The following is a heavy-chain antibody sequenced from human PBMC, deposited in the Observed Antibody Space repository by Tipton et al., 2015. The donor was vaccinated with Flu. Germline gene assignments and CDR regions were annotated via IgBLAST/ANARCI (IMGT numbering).Heavy chain of an antibody. J-gene: IGHJ5*02. D-gene: IGHD3-16*01. CDR2: TNQDGSEE. CDR3: ARFAGGP. CDR1: GVPFSEFW. Sequence: SLRLSCAASGVPFSEFWMHWVRQAPGKGLEWVAHTNQDGSEEAYVESVKGRFTISRDNARNSLYLQMNSLRAEDTAVYHCARFAGGPWGQGTLVTVSS. V-gene: IGHV3-7*01.